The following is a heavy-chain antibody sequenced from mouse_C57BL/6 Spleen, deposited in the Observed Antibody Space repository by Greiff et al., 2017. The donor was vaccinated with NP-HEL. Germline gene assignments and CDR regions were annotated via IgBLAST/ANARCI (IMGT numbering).Heavy chain of an antibody. D-gene: IGHD2-2*01. V-gene: IGHV1-69*01. Sequence: VKLQQPGAELVMPGASVKLSCKASGYTFTSYWMHWVKQRPGQGLEWIGEIDPSDSYTNYNQKFKGRSTLTVDKSSSTAYMQLSSLTSEDSAVYYCARGGVTTRGYYFDYWGQGTTLTVSS. J-gene: IGHJ2*01. CDR1: GYTFTSYW. CDR2: IDPSDSYT. CDR3: ARGGVTTRGYYFDY.